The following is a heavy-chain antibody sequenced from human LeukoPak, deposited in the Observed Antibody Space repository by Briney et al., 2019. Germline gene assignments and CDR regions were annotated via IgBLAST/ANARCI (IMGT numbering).Heavy chain of an antibody. CDR2: IRYDGTDK. CDR1: GFTFSSSG. D-gene: IGHD1-1*01. V-gene: IGHV3-30*02. Sequence: GGSLRLSCEGSGFTFSSSGMHWVRQAPGKGLEWVAYIRYDGTDKYCGDSVKGRFTISRDNSKKTLSLQMTTLTVADTAVYYCVRDSTVRASVFDFWGQGTPVIVSS. CDR3: VRDSTVRASVFDF. J-gene: IGHJ4*02.